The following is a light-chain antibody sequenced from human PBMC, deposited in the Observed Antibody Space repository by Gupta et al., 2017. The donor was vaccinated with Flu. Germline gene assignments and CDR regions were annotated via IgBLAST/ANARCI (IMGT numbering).Light chain of an antibody. CDR2: GKS. J-gene: IGLJ2*01. Sequence: QSVLSLPPSVSGAPGQRVTISRTGSSSNIGAGCDVHWYQQLPGSAPKLLIYGKSNRHSGVPDRFSGSKSGTSASLAITGLQAEEEADYYCQSYDSSLSGHVVFGGGTKLTVL. CDR1: SSNIGAGCD. V-gene: IGLV1-40*01. CDR3: QSYDSSLSGHVV.